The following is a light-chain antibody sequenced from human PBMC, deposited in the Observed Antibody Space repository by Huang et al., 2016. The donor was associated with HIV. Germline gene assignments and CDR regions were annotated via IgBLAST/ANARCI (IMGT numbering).Light chain of an antibody. CDR3: QQYDTVPLYT. J-gene: IGKJ2*01. CDR1: QDIKNS. V-gene: IGKV1-33*01. Sequence: DIQMTQSPSSLSASIGDRVTITCQASQDIKNSLNWYQHKPGKAPKLLIYDASNLETGVPSRFSGSGSGTHFTLTISSLQPEDFATYYCQQYDTVPLYTFGQGTKLEIK. CDR2: DAS.